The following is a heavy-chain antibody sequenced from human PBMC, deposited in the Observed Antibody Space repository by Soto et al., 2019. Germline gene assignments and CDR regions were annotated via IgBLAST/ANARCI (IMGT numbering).Heavy chain of an antibody. Sequence: ASVKVSCKASGYTFTGYYMHWVRQAPGQGLEWMGWINPNSGGTNYAQKFQGWVTLTRDTSISTAYMELSRLRSDDTAVYYCARGSSWDYYYYYMDVWGKGTTVTVSS. CDR3: ARGSSWDYYYYYMDV. CDR1: GYTFTGYY. D-gene: IGHD6-13*01. V-gene: IGHV1-2*04. CDR2: INPNSGGT. J-gene: IGHJ6*03.